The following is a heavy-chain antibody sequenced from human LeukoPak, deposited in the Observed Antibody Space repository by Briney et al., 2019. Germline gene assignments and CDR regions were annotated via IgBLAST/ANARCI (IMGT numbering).Heavy chain of an antibody. CDR2: INPSGGSR. V-gene: IGHV1-46*01. Sequence: ASVKVSCKASGYTFTSYYMHWVRQAPGQGLEWMGIINPSGGSRSYAQKFQGRVTMTRDTSTSTVYMELSSLRSEDTAVYYCARWSIVGAKPLSLGAFDLWGQGTRVTVSS. J-gene: IGHJ3*01. CDR1: GYTFTSYY. CDR3: ARWSIVGAKPLSLGAFDL. D-gene: IGHD1-26*01.